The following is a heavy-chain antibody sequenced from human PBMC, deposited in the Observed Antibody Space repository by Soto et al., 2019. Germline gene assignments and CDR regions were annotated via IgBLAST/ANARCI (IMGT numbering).Heavy chain of an antibody. CDR3: AKDRRVVAVAAPFDY. CDR1: GFTFSSYG. V-gene: IGHV3-30*18. D-gene: IGHD6-19*01. Sequence: QVQLVESGGGVVQPGRSLRLSCAASGFTFSSYGMHWVRQAPGKGLEWVAVISYDGSNKYYADSVKGRFTISRDNSKNTVYLQMNSLRAEDTAVYYCAKDRRVVAVAAPFDYWGQGTLVTVSS. CDR2: ISYDGSNK. J-gene: IGHJ4*02.